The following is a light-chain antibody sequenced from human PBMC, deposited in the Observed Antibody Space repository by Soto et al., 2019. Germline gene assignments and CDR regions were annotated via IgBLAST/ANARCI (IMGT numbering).Light chain of an antibody. CDR1: QSVSSNY. Sequence: IVLTHAPGSLSFSPGEIAALSCRAGQSVSSNYLAWYQQKPGQAHRLLIYGASSRATGIPDKFSGSGSGTDFTLTIDGLEPEDFAVYYCQQYGYSPNTFGQGTRLEIK. J-gene: IGKJ5*01. CDR2: GAS. CDR3: QQYGYSPNT. V-gene: IGKV3-20*01.